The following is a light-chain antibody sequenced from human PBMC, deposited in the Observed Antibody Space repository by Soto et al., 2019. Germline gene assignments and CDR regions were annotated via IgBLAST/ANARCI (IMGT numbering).Light chain of an antibody. CDR2: AAS. V-gene: IGKV3-15*01. J-gene: IGKJ4*01. Sequence: ETVMTQSPATLSLSPGESATLSCRASQSVGSNLAWYQQKPGQAPRLLIYAASTRATGIPARFSGSGSGTEFTLTISSLQSEDFALYYCQQYKNWPPVTFGGGTKVEIK. CDR3: QQYKNWPPVT. CDR1: QSVGSN.